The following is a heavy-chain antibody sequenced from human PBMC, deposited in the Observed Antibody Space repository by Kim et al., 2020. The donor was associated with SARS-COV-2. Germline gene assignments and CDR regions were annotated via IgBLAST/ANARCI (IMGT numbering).Heavy chain of an antibody. J-gene: IGHJ3*02. CDR3: ASSWGTRYCSSTSCPNAFDI. V-gene: IGHV1-2*02. CDR1: GYTFTGYY. D-gene: IGHD2-2*01. CDR2: INPNSGGT. Sequence: ASVKVSCKASGYTFTGYYMHWVRQAPGQGLEWMGWINPNSGGTNYAQKFQGRVTMTRDTSISTAYMELSRLRSDDTAVYYCASSWGTRYCSSTSCPNAFDIWGQGTMVTVSS.